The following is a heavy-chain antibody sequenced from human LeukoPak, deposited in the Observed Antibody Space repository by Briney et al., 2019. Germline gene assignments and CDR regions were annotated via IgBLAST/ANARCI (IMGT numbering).Heavy chain of an antibody. J-gene: IGHJ1*01. CDR3: ARVAYGDYDAEYFQH. V-gene: IGHV3-11*05. CDR2: ISSSSSYT. CDR1: GFTFSDYY. Sequence: NPGGSLRLSCAASGFTFSDYYMSWIRQAPGKGLEWVSYISSSSSYTNYADSVKGRFTISRDNAKNSLYLQMNSLRAEDTAVYYCARVAYGDYDAEYFQHWGQGTLVTVSS. D-gene: IGHD4-17*01.